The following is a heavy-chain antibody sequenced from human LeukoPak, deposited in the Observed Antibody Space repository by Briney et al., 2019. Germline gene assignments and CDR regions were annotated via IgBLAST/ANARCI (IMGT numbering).Heavy chain of an antibody. CDR1: GITFSSYW. D-gene: IGHD3-22*01. CDR3: ARSPRVYDSSGHLYDSFDL. CDR2: IKSDGTNT. J-gene: IGHJ3*01. V-gene: IGHV3-74*01. Sequence: AGSLRLSCAASGITFSSYWMHWVRQVPGKGLEWLSYIKSDGTNTGYADPVKGRFTDSRDNAKNTLYLEMNSLGGEDTAVYYCARSPRVYDSSGHLYDSFDLWGRGTIVSV.